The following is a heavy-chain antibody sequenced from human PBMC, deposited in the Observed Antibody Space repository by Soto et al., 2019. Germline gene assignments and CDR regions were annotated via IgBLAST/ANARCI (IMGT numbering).Heavy chain of an antibody. CDR3: ARGYDFWTLFDY. J-gene: IGHJ4*02. CDR1: GYTFTSYG. CDR2: ISAYNGNT. Sequence: ASVTVSCKASGYTFTSYGIGWVRQAPGQGLEWMGWISAYNGNTNYAQKLQGRGTMTTDTSTSTAYMELRSLRSDDTAVYYCARGYDFWTLFDYWGQGTLVTVSS. D-gene: IGHD3-3*01. V-gene: IGHV1-18*01.